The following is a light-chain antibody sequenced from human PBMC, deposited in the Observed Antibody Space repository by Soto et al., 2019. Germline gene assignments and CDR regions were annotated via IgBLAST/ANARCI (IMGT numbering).Light chain of an antibody. CDR2: GAS. Sequence: EIVLTQSPGTLSLSPGDRATLSCRASQSVGRDYLAWFQHKGGQAPRLLVHGASNRATGIPDRFSGGGSGTDFTLIISRLEPEDFAVYYCHQYATDPLTFGGGTKVEI. V-gene: IGKV3-20*01. CDR3: HQYATDPLT. J-gene: IGKJ4*01. CDR1: QSVGRDY.